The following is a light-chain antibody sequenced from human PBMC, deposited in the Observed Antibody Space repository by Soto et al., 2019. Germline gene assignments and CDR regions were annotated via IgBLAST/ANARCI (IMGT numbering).Light chain of an antibody. CDR3: QQYGRSPPT. Sequence: EIVLTQSPGTLSLSPGERATLSCRASQSVSSSYLAWYQQKPGQAPRLLIYGASSRATGIPDRFSGSGSGTDFTLTISRLEPEDLAVYYCQQYGRSPPTFGGGTKVEIK. CDR2: GAS. V-gene: IGKV3-20*01. CDR1: QSVSSSY. J-gene: IGKJ4*01.